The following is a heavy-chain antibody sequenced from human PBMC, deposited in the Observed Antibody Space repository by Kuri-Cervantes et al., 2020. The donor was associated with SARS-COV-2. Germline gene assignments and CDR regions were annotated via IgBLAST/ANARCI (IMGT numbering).Heavy chain of an antibody. CDR3: ARDYLGYYRHGMDV. D-gene: IGHD3-3*01. CDR2: INAGNGNT. Sequence: ASVKVSCKASGYTFTSYYMHWVRQAPGQGLEWMGWINAGNGNTKYSQKFQGRVTITRDTSASTAYMELSSLRSEDTAVYYCARDYLGYYRHGMDVWGQGTTVTVSS. V-gene: IGHV1-3*01. CDR1: GYTFTSYY. J-gene: IGHJ6*02.